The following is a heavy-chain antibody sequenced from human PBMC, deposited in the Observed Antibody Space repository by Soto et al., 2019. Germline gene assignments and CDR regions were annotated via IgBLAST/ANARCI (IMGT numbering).Heavy chain of an antibody. CDR2: IYYSGST. CDR3: ARMDYYYDSSGPIY. V-gene: IGHV4-59*06. CDR1: GDSISSYY. Sequence: SETLSLTCTVSGDSISSYYWSWIRQHPGKGLEWIGYIYYSGSTYYNPSPKSRVTISVDTSKNQFSLKLSSVTAADTAVYYCARMDYYYDSSGPIYWGQGTLVTVSS. D-gene: IGHD3-22*01. J-gene: IGHJ4*02.